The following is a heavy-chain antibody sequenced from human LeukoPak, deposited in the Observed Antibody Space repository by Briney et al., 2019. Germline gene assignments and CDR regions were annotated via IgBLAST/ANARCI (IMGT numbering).Heavy chain of an antibody. J-gene: IGHJ4*02. CDR2: IIPIFGTA. V-gene: IGHV1-69*05. Sequence: SVKVSCKASGGTFSSYAISWVRQAPGQGLEWMGGIIPIFGTANYAQKFQGRVTITTDESTSTAYMELSSLRSEDTAVYYRAVSSGSYLGPDYWGQGTLATVSS. D-gene: IGHD1-26*01. CDR1: GGTFSSYA. CDR3: AVSSGSYLGPDY.